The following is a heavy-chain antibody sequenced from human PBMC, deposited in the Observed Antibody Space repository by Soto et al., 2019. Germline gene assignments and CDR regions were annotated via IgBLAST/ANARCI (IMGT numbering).Heavy chain of an antibody. D-gene: IGHD1-20*01. V-gene: IGHV3-30*18. Sequence: GGSLRLSCAASGFTFSSHGMHWVRQAPGKGLEWVAVISYDGSNKYYADSVKGRFTISRDNSKNTLYLQMNSLRAEDTAVYYCAKAHNWNDLVEDFWGQGTLVTVSS. J-gene: IGHJ4*02. CDR2: ISYDGSNK. CDR3: AKAHNWNDLVEDF. CDR1: GFTFSSHG.